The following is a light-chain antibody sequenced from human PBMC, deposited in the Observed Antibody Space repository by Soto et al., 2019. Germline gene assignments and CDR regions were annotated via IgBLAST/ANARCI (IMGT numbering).Light chain of an antibody. J-gene: IGKJ1*01. CDR2: GAS. CDR3: QQYASSPT. Sequence: EIVLTQSPGTLSLSPGERATLSCRASQSVSSSYLAWYQQKPGQAPRLLIYGASSRATGIPDRFSGSGSGTDFTFTISRLEPEDFAVYYCQQYASSPTFGHGTKVEIK. CDR1: QSVSSSY. V-gene: IGKV3-20*01.